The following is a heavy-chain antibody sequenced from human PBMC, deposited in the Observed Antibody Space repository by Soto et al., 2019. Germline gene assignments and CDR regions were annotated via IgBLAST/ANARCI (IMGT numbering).Heavy chain of an antibody. CDR1: GGSISSGGYY. D-gene: IGHD3-22*01. Sequence: SETLSLTCTASGGSISSGGYYWSWIRQHPGKGLEWIGYIYYSGSTYYNPSLKSRVTISVDTSKNQFSLKLSSVTAADTAVYYCARAMDYYDSSGYSFDYWGQGTLVTVSS. J-gene: IGHJ4*02. V-gene: IGHV4-31*03. CDR2: IYYSGST. CDR3: ARAMDYYDSSGYSFDY.